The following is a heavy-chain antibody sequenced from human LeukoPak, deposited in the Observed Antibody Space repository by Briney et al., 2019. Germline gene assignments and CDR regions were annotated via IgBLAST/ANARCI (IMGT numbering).Heavy chain of an antibody. CDR2: ISWNSGSK. CDR1: GFTFDDYA. D-gene: IGHD3-22*01. J-gene: IGHJ4*02. V-gene: IGHV3-9*03. CDR3: AKSWHYYDSSGYYDY. Sequence: GRSLRLSCAASGFTFDDYAMHWVRQAPGKGLEWVSGISWNSGSKGYADSVKGRFTISRDNAKNSLYLQMNSLRAEDMALYYCAKSWHYYDSSGYYDYWGQGTLVTVSS.